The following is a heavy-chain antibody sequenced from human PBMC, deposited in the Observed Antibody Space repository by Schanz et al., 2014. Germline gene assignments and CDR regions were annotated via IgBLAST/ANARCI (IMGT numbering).Heavy chain of an antibody. CDR3: ASPSGDSDYGTYFDF. D-gene: IGHD5-12*01. Sequence: QVQLVESGGGVVQFGRSLRLSCVASGFTFSSYGMHWVRQAPGKGLEWVAVISNDGSIKYYADSVEGRFTISRDNSRNTLYLQMNSLRTEDTAVYYCASPSGDSDYGTYFDFWGQGTPDTVSS. J-gene: IGHJ4*02. CDR2: ISNDGSIK. CDR1: GFTFSSYG. V-gene: IGHV3-30*19.